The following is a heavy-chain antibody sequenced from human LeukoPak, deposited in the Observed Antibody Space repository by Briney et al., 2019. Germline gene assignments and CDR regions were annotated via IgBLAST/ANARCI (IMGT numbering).Heavy chain of an antibody. D-gene: IGHD4-17*01. CDR1: GYTFTGYY. Sequence: GASVKVSCKASGYTFTGYYMHWVRQAPGQGLEWMGWINPNSGGTNYAQKFQGRVTMTRDTSISTAYMELSRLRSDDTAVYYCARDCCGDYPYYYYMDVWGKGTTVTVSS. CDR2: INPNSGGT. V-gene: IGHV1-2*02. CDR3: ARDCCGDYPYYYYMDV. J-gene: IGHJ6*03.